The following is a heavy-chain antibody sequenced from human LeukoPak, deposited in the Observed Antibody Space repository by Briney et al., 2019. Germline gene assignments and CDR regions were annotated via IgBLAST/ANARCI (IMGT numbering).Heavy chain of an antibody. J-gene: IGHJ4*02. CDR3: ARENLEYGDYAIDY. D-gene: IGHD4-17*01. V-gene: IGHV3-13*01. CDR1: GFIFTKYD. CDR2: IDRDGVT. Sequence: GGSLRLSCAASGFIFTKYDMHWVRHVTGRGLEWVSGIDRDGVTYYSDSVKGRFTMSRENGENSVYLQLNSLRAGDTAVYFCARENLEYGDYAIDYWGRGILVTVSS.